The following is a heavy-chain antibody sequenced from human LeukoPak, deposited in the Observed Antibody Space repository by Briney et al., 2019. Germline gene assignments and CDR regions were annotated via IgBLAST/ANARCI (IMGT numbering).Heavy chain of an antibody. J-gene: IGHJ4*02. CDR1: GLTFSDAW. Sequence: GGSLRLSCVLSGLTFSDAWMSWVRQAPGKGLEWVGRIRNDRITDYAAPVQGRFSISRDNSKNTFYLQMNSQRTEDTGMYFCTWMATILTVDYWGQGTLVTVSS. D-gene: IGHD5-12*01. CDR2: IRNDRIT. CDR3: TWMATILTVDY. V-gene: IGHV3-15*01.